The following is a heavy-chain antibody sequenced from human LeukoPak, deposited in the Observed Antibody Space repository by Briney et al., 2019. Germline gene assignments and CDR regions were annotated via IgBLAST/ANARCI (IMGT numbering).Heavy chain of an antibody. Sequence: VASVTVSCKASGGTFSSYAISWVRQAPGQGLEWMGGIIPIFGTANYAQKFQGRVTITADESTSTAYMELSSLRSEDTAVYYCARDSYYYDSSGYYTPLYYYGMDVWGQGTTVTVSS. CDR3: ARDSYYYDSSGYYTPLYYYGMDV. CDR2: IIPIFGTA. D-gene: IGHD3-22*01. CDR1: GGTFSSYA. J-gene: IGHJ6*02. V-gene: IGHV1-69*01.